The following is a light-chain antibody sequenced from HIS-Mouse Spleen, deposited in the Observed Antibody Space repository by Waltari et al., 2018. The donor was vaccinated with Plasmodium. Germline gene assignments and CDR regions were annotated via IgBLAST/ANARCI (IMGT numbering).Light chain of an antibody. CDR1: SSNIGSNT. V-gene: IGLV1-44*01. CDR2: SNN. Sequence: QSVLTQPPSASGTPGQRVTISCSGSSSNIGSNTVNWYQQHPGTAPKPLIYSNNRRPSGGPDRFSASNSGPSASLAISGLQSEDEADYYCAAWDDSLNGVVFGGGTKLTVL. J-gene: IGLJ2*01. CDR3: AAWDDSLNGVV.